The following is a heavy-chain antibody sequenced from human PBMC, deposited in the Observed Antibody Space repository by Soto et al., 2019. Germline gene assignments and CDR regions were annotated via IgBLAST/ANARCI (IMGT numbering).Heavy chain of an antibody. V-gene: IGHV3-30*03. J-gene: IGHJ4*02. CDR3: ARDRLYYDSSGYYDY. D-gene: IGHD3-22*01. CDR2: ISYDGSNK. CDR1: GFTFSSYG. Sequence: QVQLVESGGGVVQPGRSLRLSCAASGFTFSSYGMHWVRQAPGKGLEWVAVISYDGSNKYYTDSVKGRFTISRDNSKNTLYLQMNSLRAEDTAVYYCARDRLYYDSSGYYDYWGQGTLVTVSS.